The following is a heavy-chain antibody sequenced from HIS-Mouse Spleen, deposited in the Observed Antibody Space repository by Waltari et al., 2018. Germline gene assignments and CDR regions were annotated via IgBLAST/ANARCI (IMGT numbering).Heavy chain of an antibody. CDR1: GGSISRSSYY. CDR3: ARERKPRGGAFDI. D-gene: IGHD3-16*01. Sequence: QLQLQESGPGLVKPSETLSLTCTVSGGSISRSSYYWGWIRQPPGKGLEWIGSIYYSGSTYYNPSLKSRVTISVDTSKNQFSLKLSSVTAADTAVYYCARERKPRGGAFDIWGQGTMVTVSS. V-gene: IGHV4-39*07. J-gene: IGHJ3*02. CDR2: IYYSGST.